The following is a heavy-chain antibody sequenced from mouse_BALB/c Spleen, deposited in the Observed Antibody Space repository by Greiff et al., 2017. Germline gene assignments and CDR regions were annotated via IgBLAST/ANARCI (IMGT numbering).Heavy chain of an antibody. V-gene: IGHV7-1*02. D-gene: IGHD3-3*01. CDR1: GFTFSDFY. CDR3: ARDAGLRYFDV. J-gene: IGHJ1*01. CDR2: SRNKANDYTT. Sequence: DVKLVESGGGLVQPGGSRKLSCAASGFTFSDFYMEWVRQPPGKRLEWIAASRNKANDYTTEYSASVKGRFIVSRDTSQSILYLQMNALRAEDTAIYYCARDAGLRYFDVWGAGTTVTVSS.